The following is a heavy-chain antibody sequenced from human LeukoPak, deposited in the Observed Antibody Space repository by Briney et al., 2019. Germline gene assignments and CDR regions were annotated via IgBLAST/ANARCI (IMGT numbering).Heavy chain of an antibody. Sequence: GGSLRLSCAASGFTFSSYSMNWVRQAPGKGLEGVSSISSSSSYIYYADSVKGRFTISRDNSKNTLYLQMNNLRAEDTAMYYCARDLSQWLLKCFDYWSQGTLVTVSS. D-gene: IGHD5-24*01. J-gene: IGHJ4*02. CDR3: ARDLSQWLLKCFDY. CDR1: GFTFSSYS. CDR2: ISSSSSYI. V-gene: IGHV3-21*01.